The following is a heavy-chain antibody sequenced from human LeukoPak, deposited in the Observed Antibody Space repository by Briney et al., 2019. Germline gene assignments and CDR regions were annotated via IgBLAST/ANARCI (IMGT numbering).Heavy chain of an antibody. J-gene: IGHJ4*02. CDR3: ATGRYYYDSSGHNEYDY. V-gene: IGHV1-46*01. CDR1: GYTFTSYY. CDR2: INPSGGST. D-gene: IGHD3-22*01. Sequence: EASVKVSCKASGYTFTSYYMHWVRQAPGQGLEWMGIINPSGGSTSYAQKFQGRVTMTEDTSTDTAYMELSSLRSEDTAVYYCATGRYYYDSSGHNEYDYWGQGTLVTVSS.